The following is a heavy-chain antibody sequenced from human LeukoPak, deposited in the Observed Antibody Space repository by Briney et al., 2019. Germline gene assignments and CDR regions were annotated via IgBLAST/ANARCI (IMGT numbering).Heavy chain of an antibody. CDR3: ASSRSGWSFDY. CDR1: GYSFTNYW. J-gene: IGHJ4*02. CDR2: IYPGDSDT. D-gene: IGHD6-19*01. Sequence: RGESLKISCKGSGYSFTNYWIAWVHQMPGKGLEWMGIIYPGDSDTRYSPSFQGQVTISADKSISTAYLQWSSLKASDTAMYYCASSRSGWSFDYWGQGTLVTVSS. V-gene: IGHV5-51*07.